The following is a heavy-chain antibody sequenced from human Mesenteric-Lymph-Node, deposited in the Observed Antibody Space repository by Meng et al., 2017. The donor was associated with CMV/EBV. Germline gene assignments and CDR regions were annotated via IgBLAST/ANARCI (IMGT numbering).Heavy chain of an antibody. J-gene: IGHJ4*02. CDR3: ARGGGYSYGDY. V-gene: IGHV4-61*01. Sequence: SETLSLTCTVSGGSVSSGSYYWSWIRQPPGKGLEWIGHIYYSGSTNYNPSLRSRVTISVDTSKNQFSLKLSSATAADTAVYYCARGGGYSYGDYWGQGTLVTVSS. D-gene: IGHD5-18*01. CDR2: IYYSGST. CDR1: GGSVSSGSYY.